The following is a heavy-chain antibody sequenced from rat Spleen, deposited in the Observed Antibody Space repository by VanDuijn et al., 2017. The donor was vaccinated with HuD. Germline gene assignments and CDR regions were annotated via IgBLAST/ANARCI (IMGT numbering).Heavy chain of an antibody. CDR3: AKDRDGGYAFAY. V-gene: IGHV5-43*01. CDR2: INTDSSST. CDR1: GFTFSSYV. Sequence: EVQLVESDGGLVQPGSSLKVSCVASGFTFSSYVMHWFRQAPENGIEWLAYINTDSSSTNYAETVKGRFTISRDNAENTVYLQMNSLRSEDTATYYCAKDRDGGYAFAYWGQGVMVTVSS. D-gene: IGHD1-11*01. J-gene: IGHJ2*01.